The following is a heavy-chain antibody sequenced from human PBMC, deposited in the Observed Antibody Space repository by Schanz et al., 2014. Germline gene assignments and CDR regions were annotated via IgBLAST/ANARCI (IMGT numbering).Heavy chain of an antibody. J-gene: IGHJ4*02. CDR3: AKDQGSYGSGSYSYFDY. V-gene: IGHV3-33*06. Sequence: VQLVESGGGLVQPGGSLRLSCAASGFTFSSYGMHWVRQAPGKGLEWLAVIWFDGTNKYNADSVKGRFTISRDTSKNTLYLLLNSLRAEDTAVYYCAKDQGSYGSGSYSYFDYWGQGTLATVSS. D-gene: IGHD3-10*01. CDR2: IWFDGTNK. CDR1: GFTFSSYG.